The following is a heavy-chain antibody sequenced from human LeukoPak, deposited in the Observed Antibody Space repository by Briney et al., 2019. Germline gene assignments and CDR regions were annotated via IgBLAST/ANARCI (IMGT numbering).Heavy chain of an antibody. Sequence: GGSLRLSCAASGFTFSSYAMHWVRQAPGKGLEWVAVISYDGSNKYYADSVKGRFTVSRDNSKNTPYLQMNSLRAEDTAVYYCARVREQQLVRGGYFDYWGQGTLVTVSS. CDR1: GFTFSSYA. CDR3: ARVREQQLVRGGYFDY. D-gene: IGHD6-13*01. J-gene: IGHJ4*02. CDR2: ISYDGSNK. V-gene: IGHV3-30-3*01.